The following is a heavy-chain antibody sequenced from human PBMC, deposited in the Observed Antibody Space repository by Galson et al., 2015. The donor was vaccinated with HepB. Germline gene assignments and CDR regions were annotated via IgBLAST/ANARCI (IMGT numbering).Heavy chain of an antibody. V-gene: IGHV1-69*06. D-gene: IGHD6-13*01. CDR2: IIPIFGTA. J-gene: IGHJ4*02. CDR1: GGTFSSYA. CDR3: AREAIAAAGTLYY. Sequence: SVKVSCKASGGTFSSYAISWVRQAPGQGLEWMGGIIPIFGTANYAQKFQGRVTITADKSTSTAYMELSSLRSEDTAVYYCAREAIAAAGTLYYWGQGTLVTVSS.